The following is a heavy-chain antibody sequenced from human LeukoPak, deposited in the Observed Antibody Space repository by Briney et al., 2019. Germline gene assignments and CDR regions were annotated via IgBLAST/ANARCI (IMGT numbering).Heavy chain of an antibody. CDR2: INGDGSTT. CDR3: ARDAVDTANAV. D-gene: IGHD5-18*01. Sequence: PGGSLRLSCAASGFTFSNYWMHWVRQAPGKGLVWVSRINGDGSTTNYADSVKGRFTISRDNAKNTLYLQMNSLRAEDTAVYYCARDAVDTANAVWGQGTTVTVSS. J-gene: IGHJ6*02. CDR1: GFTFSNYW. V-gene: IGHV3-74*01.